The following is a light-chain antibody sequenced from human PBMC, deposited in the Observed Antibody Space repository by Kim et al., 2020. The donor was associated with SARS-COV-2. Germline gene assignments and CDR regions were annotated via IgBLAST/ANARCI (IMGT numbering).Light chain of an antibody. CDR2: AAS. J-gene: IGKJ1*01. Sequence: SASVGDIVTITCRASQSISSYLNWYQQKPGKAPKLLIYAASSLQGGVPSRFSGSGSGTDFTLTISSLHPEDFATYYCQQSYSDWTFGQGTKVEIK. CDR1: QSISSY. CDR3: QQSYSDWT. V-gene: IGKV1-39*01.